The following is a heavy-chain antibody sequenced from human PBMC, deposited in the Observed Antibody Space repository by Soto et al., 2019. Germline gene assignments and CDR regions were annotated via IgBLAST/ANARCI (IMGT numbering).Heavy chain of an antibody. CDR2: IIHSGNT. CDR3: ARGRGSAALDY. CDR1: GGSFNTYF. J-gene: IGHJ4*02. D-gene: IGHD6-13*01. V-gene: IGHV4-34*02. Sequence: QVQLQQWGAGLLKPSETLSLTCAVYGGSFNTYFWTWIRQPPGKGLEWIGEIIHSGNTNYNPSLKSRLTVSVDTSKNQFSLNLTSVTAADTAVYYCARGRGSAALDYWGQGTLVTVSS.